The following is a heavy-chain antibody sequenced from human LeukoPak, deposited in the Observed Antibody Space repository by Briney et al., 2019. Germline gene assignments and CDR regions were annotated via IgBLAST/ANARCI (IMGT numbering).Heavy chain of an antibody. CDR1: GGSFSGYY. D-gene: IGHD3-22*01. V-gene: IGHV4-31*11. Sequence: SETLSLTCAVYGGSFSGYYWSWIRQHPGKGLEWIAYIYYSGSTYYNPSLKSRVTISVDTSKNQFSLKLSSVTAADTAVYYCARFHTSGYYRHFDFWGQGTLVTVSS. J-gene: IGHJ4*02. CDR3: ARFHTSGYYRHFDF. CDR2: IYYSGST.